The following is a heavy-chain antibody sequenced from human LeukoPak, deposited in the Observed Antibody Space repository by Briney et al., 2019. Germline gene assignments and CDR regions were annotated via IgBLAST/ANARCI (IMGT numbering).Heavy chain of an antibody. Sequence: PSETLSLTCAVYGGSFSGYYWSWIRQPPGKGLEWIGEINHSGSTNYNPSLKSRVTISVDTSKNQFSLKLSSVTAADTAVYYCARSSPYSSSCFYQTDAFDIWGQGTMVTVSS. CDR3: ARSSPYSSSCFYQTDAFDI. D-gene: IGHD6-13*01. J-gene: IGHJ3*02. CDR1: GGSFSGYY. V-gene: IGHV4-34*01. CDR2: INHSGST.